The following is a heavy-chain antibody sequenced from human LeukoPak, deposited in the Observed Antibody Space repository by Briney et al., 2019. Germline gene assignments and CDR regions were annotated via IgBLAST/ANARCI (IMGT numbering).Heavy chain of an antibody. V-gene: IGHV3-33*01. CDR3: ARGGHNWNHVGAFDI. CDR2: IWYDGTNK. CDR1: GFTFSSYG. D-gene: IGHD1-14*01. J-gene: IGHJ3*02. Sequence: GGSLRLSCAASGFTFSSYGMHWVRQAPGKGLEWVAIIWYDGTNKYYADSVKGRLTISRDNSKNTLYLQMNSLRAEDTAVYYCARGGHNWNHVGAFDIWGQGTMVTVSS.